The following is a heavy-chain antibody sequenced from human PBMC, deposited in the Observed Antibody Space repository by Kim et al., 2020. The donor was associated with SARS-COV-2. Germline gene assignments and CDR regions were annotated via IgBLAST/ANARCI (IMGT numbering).Heavy chain of an antibody. J-gene: IGHJ4*02. D-gene: IGHD3-22*01. Sequence: SETLSLICTVSGGSISTNYWSWIRQPPGKGLEWIGYIYYSGSTNYNPSLKSRVTISVDTSKNRVSLKLSSVTAADTAVYFCASHFPGTGYYIAWGQGTLVTVSS. CDR1: GGSISTNY. CDR3: ASHFPGTGYYIA. CDR2: IYYSGST. V-gene: IGHV4-59*13.